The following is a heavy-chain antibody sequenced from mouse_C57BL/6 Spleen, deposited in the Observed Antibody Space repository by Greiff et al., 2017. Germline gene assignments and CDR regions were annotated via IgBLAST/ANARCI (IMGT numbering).Heavy chain of an antibody. CDR3: GTFIATVGGDYAMDY. D-gene: IGHD1-1*01. CDR1: GYTFTSYW. CDR2: INPSDSYT. V-gene: IGHV1-50*01. Sequence: QVQLQQPGAELVKPGASVKLSCKASGYTFTSYWMQWVKQRPGQGLEWIGEINPSDSYTNYNQKFKDKATLTVDTSSSTAYMQHSSLTSEDSAVYYCGTFIATVGGDYAMDYWGQGTSVTVSS. J-gene: IGHJ4*01.